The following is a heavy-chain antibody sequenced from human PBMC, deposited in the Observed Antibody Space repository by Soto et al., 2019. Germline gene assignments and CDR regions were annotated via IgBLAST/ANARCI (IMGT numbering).Heavy chain of an antibody. CDR1: GGTFSSYA. CDR2: ILPISGTA. J-gene: IGHJ6*02. Sequence: QVQLVQSGAEVKKPGSSVKVSCKASGGTFSSYAISWVRQAPGQGLEWMGGILPISGTANYAQKFQGRVTSTADESTSTAYMELSSLRSEDTAVYYFARSQGSSTSLEIYYYYYYGMDVWGQGTTVTVSS. V-gene: IGHV1-69*01. CDR3: ARSQGSSTSLEIYYYYYYGMDV. D-gene: IGHD2-2*01.